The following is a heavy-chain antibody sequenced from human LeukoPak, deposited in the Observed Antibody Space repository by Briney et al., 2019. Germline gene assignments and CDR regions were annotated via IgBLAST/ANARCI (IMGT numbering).Heavy chain of an antibody. CDR1: GYTFSGYY. CDR3: AKGRVVAGSKSLTYHWFDP. CDR2: INPNSGGT. Sequence: GASVKVSCKASGYTFSGYYIRWVRQAPGQGLEWMGWINPNSGGTKYAQNFQGRVTMTRDTSISTAYMGLSRLRSDDTAVYYCAKGRVVAGSKSLTYHWFDPWGQGTLVTVSS. V-gene: IGHV1-2*02. J-gene: IGHJ5*02. D-gene: IGHD6-19*01.